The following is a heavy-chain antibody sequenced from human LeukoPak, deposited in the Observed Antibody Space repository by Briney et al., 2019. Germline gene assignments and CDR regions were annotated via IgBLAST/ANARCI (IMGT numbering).Heavy chain of an antibody. CDR2: INPNSGGT. V-gene: IGHV1-2*02. CDR3: ARLERGYSYGRTDY. J-gene: IGHJ4*02. Sequence: ASVEVSCKASGYTFTGYYMHWVRQAPGQGLEWMGWINPNSGGTNYAQKFQGRVTMTRDTSISTAYMELSRLRSDDTAVYYCARLERGYSYGRTDYWGQGTLVTVSS. D-gene: IGHD5-18*01. CDR1: GYTFTGYY.